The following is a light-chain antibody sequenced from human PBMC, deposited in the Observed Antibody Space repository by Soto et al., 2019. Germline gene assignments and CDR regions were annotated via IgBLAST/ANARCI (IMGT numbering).Light chain of an antibody. Sequence: EIVLTQSPCTLSLSPGERATLSWRASQSVGSTYLAWYQQKPGQAPRLLIYDASSRATGIPDRSSGSGSGTDFTLTISRLETEDFAVYYCQQYGDSPWTFGQGTKVDIK. V-gene: IGKV3-20*01. J-gene: IGKJ1*01. CDR3: QQYGDSPWT. CDR1: QSVGSTY. CDR2: DAS.